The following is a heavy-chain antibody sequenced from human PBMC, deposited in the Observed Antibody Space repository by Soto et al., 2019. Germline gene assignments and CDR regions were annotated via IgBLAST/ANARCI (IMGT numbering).Heavy chain of an antibody. CDR1: GFTFSSYG. Sequence: GGSLRLSCAASGFTFSSYGMHWVRQAPGKGLEWVAVIWYDGSNKYYADSVKGRFTISRDTSKNQFSLKLSSVTAADTAVYYCARRYPSYRYSGSYHFDYWGQGTLVTVSS. J-gene: IGHJ4*02. D-gene: IGHD1-26*01. CDR3: ARRYPSYRYSGSYHFDY. CDR2: IWYDGSNK. V-gene: IGHV3-33*01.